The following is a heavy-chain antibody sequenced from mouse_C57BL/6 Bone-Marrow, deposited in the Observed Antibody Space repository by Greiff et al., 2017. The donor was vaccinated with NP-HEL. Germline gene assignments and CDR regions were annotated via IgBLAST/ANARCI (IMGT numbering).Heavy chain of an antibody. J-gene: IGHJ2*01. CDR1: GFNIKDYY. D-gene: IGHD2-3*01. CDR2: IDPEDGEP. V-gene: IGHV14-2*01. CDR3: AGIYDGYFGDD. Sequence: EVQLQQSGAELVKPGASVKLSCTASGFNIKDYYMHWVKQRTEQGLEWIGRIDPEDGEPKYAPKFQGKATITADTSSNTAYLQLSSLTSEDTAVYYCAGIYDGYFGDDWGKGTTLTVSS.